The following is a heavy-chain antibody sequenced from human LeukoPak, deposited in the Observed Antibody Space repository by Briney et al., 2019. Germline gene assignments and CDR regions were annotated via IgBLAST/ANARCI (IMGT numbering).Heavy chain of an antibody. Sequence: GGSLRLSCAASGFTFSDYYMSWIRQAPGKGLEWVSYISSSGSTIYYADSVKGRFTISRDNAKNSLYLQMNSLRAEDTAVYYCASPYIAAAGRRGVDYWGQGTLVTVSS. D-gene: IGHD6-13*01. CDR1: GFTFSDYY. J-gene: IGHJ4*02. CDR3: ASPYIAAAGRRGVDY. V-gene: IGHV3-11*04. CDR2: ISSSGSTI.